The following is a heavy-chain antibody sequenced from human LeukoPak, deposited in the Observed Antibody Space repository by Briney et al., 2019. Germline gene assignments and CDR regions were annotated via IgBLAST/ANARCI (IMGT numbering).Heavy chain of an antibody. J-gene: IGHJ3*02. CDR2: IKQDGSEK. D-gene: IGHD6-19*01. V-gene: IGHV3-7*01. CDR3: ARDRAVAGTDAFDI. CDR1: GFTFSSYW. Sequence: GGSLRLSCAASGFTFSSYWMSWVRQAPGKGLEWVVNIKQDGSEKYYVDSVKGRFTISRDNAKNSLYLQMNSLRAEDTAVYYCARDRAVAGTDAFDIWGQGTMVTVSS.